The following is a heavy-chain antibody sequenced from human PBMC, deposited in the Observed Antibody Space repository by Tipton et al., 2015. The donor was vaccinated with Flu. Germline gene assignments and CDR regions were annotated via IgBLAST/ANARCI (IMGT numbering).Heavy chain of an antibody. CDR2: ISGSRGYT. Sequence: SLRLSCVASGFTFDAYAMNWVRQAPGKGLEWVSVISGSRGYTYYADSVKGRFTISRDISKNTLYLQMNSLRAEDTAVYYCAKERVADYYDNSCYDPESFQNWGQGTLVTVSS. CDR1: GFTFDAYA. V-gene: IGHV3-23*01. CDR3: AKERVADYYDNSCYDPESFQN. J-gene: IGHJ1*01. D-gene: IGHD3-22*01.